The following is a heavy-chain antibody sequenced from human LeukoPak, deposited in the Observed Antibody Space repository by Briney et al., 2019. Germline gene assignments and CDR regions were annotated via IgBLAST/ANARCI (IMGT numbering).Heavy chain of an antibody. CDR3: ARSVDTAMAKFDY. CDR2: IIPIFGTA. D-gene: IGHD5-18*01. CDR1: GGTFSSYA. Sequence: SVKVSCKTSGGTFSSYAISWVRQAPGQGLEWMGGIIPIFGTANYAQKFQGRVTITADESTSTAYMELSSLRSEDTAVYYCARSVDTAMAKFDYWGQGTLVTVSS. V-gene: IGHV1-69*13. J-gene: IGHJ4*02.